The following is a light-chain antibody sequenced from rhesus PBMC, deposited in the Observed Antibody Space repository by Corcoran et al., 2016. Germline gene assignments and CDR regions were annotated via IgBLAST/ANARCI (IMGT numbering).Light chain of an antibody. CDR3: LQSKSYPFT. J-gene: IGKJ3*01. Sequence: DIQMTQSPSSLSASVGDTVTITCRASQVISRYLTWFQQKPGNAPKLLIYDASTLESGVPSRFSASGSGTDFTLTISRLQPEDFAAYYCLQSKSYPFTFGPGTKLDFK. CDR1: QVISRY. CDR2: DAS. V-gene: IGKV1-28*02.